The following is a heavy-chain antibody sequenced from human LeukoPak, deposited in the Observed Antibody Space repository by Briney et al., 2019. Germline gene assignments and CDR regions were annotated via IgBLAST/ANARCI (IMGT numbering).Heavy chain of an antibody. D-gene: IGHD2-15*01. CDR2: INPSGGST. CDR3: AREWEYCSGGSCYFDY. J-gene: IGHJ4*02. Sequence: ASVKVSCKASGYTFTSYYMHWVRQAPGQGLEWMGIINPSGGSTSYAQKFQGRVTMTRDTSTSTVYMELSSLRSEDTAVYYCAREWEYCSGGSCYFDYWGQGTLVTVSS. CDR1: GYTFTSYY. V-gene: IGHV1-46*01.